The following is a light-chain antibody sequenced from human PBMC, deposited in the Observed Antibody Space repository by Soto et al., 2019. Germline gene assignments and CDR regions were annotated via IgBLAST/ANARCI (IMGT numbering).Light chain of an antibody. CDR3: SSYAGSKIHYV. CDR1: SSDVGAYNY. Sequence: QSVLTQPPSASGSPGQSVTISCTGTSSDVGAYNYVSWYQQHPGKAPKLMIYEVSQRPSGVPDRFSGSKSGNTASLTVSGLQAEDEAEYYCSSYAGSKIHYVFGTGTQLTVL. CDR2: EVS. J-gene: IGLJ1*01. V-gene: IGLV2-8*01.